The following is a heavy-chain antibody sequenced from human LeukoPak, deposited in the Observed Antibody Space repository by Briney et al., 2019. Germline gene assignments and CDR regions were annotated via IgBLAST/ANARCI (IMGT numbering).Heavy chain of an antibody. D-gene: IGHD3-10*01. CDR2: FYYSGST. J-gene: IGHJ5*02. Sequence: SETLSLTCTVSGGSISSSSYYWGWIRQPPGKGLEWIGNFYYSGSTYYNPSLKSRVTISVDTSKNQFSLKLSSVTAADTAVYYCARVTRSYYGSPWGQGTLVTVSS. V-gene: IGHV4-39*07. CDR3: ARVTRSYYGSP. CDR1: GGSISSSSYY.